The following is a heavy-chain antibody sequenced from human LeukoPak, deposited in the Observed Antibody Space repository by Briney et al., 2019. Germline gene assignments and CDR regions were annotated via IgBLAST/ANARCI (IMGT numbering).Heavy chain of an antibody. CDR1: GHTFTSYG. Sequence: GAPVKVSCKASGHTFTSYGISWVRQAPGQGLEWMGWISAYNGNTNYAQKLQGRVTMTTDTSTSTAYMELRSLRSDDTAVYYCARWGFDQLIARFDPWGQGTLVTVSS. D-gene: IGHD3-9*01. V-gene: IGHV1-18*04. CDR3: ARWGFDQLIARFDP. CDR2: ISAYNGNT. J-gene: IGHJ5*02.